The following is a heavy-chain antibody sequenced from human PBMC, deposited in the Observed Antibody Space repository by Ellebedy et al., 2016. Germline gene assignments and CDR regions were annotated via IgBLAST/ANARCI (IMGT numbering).Heavy chain of an antibody. CDR2: MYSSGNT. V-gene: IGHV4-59*08. D-gene: IGHD6-13*01. Sequence: SETLSLTCTVSGGSLSSYYWSWIRQPPGKGLEWIGYMYSSGNTNYNPSLKSRVSISIDTSKNQFSLKLSSVTAADTAVYYCARQNYSSSPCFDRWGQGTLVTVSS. J-gene: IGHJ5*02. CDR3: ARQNYSSSPCFDR. CDR1: GGSLSSYY.